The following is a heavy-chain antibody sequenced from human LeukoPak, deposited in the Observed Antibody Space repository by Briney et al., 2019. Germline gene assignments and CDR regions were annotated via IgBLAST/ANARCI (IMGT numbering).Heavy chain of an antibody. V-gene: IGHV6-1*01. J-gene: IGHJ5*02. Sequence: SQTLSLTCATSGDTVSSDSAAWNWIRQSPSRGLEWLGRTYYRSKWYNDYAVSVKSRITINPDTSKNQFSLQLNSVTPEDTALYYCARGSGSWFDPWGQGTLVTVSS. CDR1: GDTVSSDSAA. D-gene: IGHD3-10*01. CDR3: ARGSGSWFDP. CDR2: TYYRSKWYN.